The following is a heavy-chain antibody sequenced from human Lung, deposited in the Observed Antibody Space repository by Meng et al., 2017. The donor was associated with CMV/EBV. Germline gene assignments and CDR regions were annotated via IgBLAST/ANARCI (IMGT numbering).Heavy chain of an antibody. V-gene: IGHV1-2*02. CDR3: ARDNDWGPDY. Sequence: SXXVSCKASGYTFTDHYFHWVRQAPGRGLEWMGWIYPNSGGTHYAQKFQGRLTVTTDTSISTGYMELSSLGSDDTAVYYCARDNDWGPDYWGQGTLVTVSS. CDR1: GYTFTDHY. CDR2: IYPNSGGT. D-gene: IGHD3-9*01. J-gene: IGHJ4*02.